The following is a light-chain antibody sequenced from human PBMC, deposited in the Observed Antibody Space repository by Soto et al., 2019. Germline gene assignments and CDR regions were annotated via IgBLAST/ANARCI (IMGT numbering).Light chain of an antibody. V-gene: IGKV3-11*01. J-gene: IGKJ2*01. CDR3: QQPSNWPPYT. CDR1: QSVSSY. Sequence: EIVLTQSPATLSLSPGERATLSCRASQSVSSYLAWYQQKPGQAPRLLIYDASNRATGIPARFSGSGSGTDFPLTISSLEPEDFAVYYCQQPSNWPPYTFGQGTNLEIK. CDR2: DAS.